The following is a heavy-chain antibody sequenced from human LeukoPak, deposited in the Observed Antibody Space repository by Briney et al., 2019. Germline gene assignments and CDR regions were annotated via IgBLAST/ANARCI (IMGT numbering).Heavy chain of an antibody. J-gene: IGHJ6*02. V-gene: IGHV1-8*01. CDR3: ARFAVLRFLEWLPVLRGMDV. Sequence: ASVKVSCKASGYTFTSYDINWVRQATGQGLEWMGWMNPNSGNTGYAQKFQGRVTTTRNISISTAYMELSSLRSEDTAVYYCARFAVLRFLEWLPVLRGMDVWGQGTTVTVSS. CDR1: GYTFTSYD. D-gene: IGHD3-3*01. CDR2: MNPNSGNT.